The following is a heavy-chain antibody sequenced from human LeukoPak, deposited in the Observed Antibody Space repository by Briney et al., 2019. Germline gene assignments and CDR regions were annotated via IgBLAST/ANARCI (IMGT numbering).Heavy chain of an antibody. CDR2: ISVSGGST. CDR1: GFTFSSFG. V-gene: IGHV3-23*01. CDR3: AGGPGVYYYGMDV. J-gene: IGHJ6*02. Sequence: GGSLRLSCAASGFTFSSFGLSWVRQAPGEGLEWVSAISVSGGSTYYADSVKGRFTISRDNSKNTLYLQVNSLRAEGTALYYCAGGPGVYYYGMDVWGQGTSVTVSS.